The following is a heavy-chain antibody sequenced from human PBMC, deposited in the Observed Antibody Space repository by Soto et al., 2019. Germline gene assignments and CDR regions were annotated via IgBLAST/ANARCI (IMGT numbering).Heavy chain of an antibody. D-gene: IGHD3-10*01. CDR3: ASRFMVRGVIKDY. Sequence: SETLSLTCTVSGGYIRSYYLSWIRQPPGKGLEWIGYIYYSGSTNYNPSLKSRVTISVDTSKNQFSLKLSSVTAADTAVYYCASRFMVRGVIKDYWGQGTLVTVSS. V-gene: IGHV4-59*01. J-gene: IGHJ4*02. CDR2: IYYSGST. CDR1: GGYIRSYY.